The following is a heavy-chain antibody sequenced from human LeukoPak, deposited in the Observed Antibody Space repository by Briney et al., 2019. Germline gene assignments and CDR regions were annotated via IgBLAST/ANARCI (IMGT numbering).Heavy chain of an antibody. Sequence: GASVKVSCKASGYIFTSYFMHWVRQATGQGLEWMGWMNPNSGNTGYAQKFQGRVTMTRNTSISTAYMELSSLRSEDSAVYYCARAPTWGGMVTYYYMDVWGKGTTVTISS. CDR1: GYIFTSYF. CDR3: ARAPTWGGMVTYYYMDV. CDR2: MNPNSGNT. V-gene: IGHV1-8*02. D-gene: IGHD3-16*01. J-gene: IGHJ6*03.